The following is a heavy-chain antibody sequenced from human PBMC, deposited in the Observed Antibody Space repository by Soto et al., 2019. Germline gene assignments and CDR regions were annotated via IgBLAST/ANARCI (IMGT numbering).Heavy chain of an antibody. CDR2: IWYDGSNK. CDR1: GFTFSSYG. CDR3: ARPRLTGLGYYYGMDV. V-gene: IGHV3-33*01. Sequence: SGGSLRLSCAASGFTFSSYGMHWVRQAPGKGLEWVAVIWYDGSNKYYADSVKGRFTISRDNSKNTLYLQMNSLRAEDTAVYYCARPRLTGLGYYYGMDVWGQGTTVTVSS. D-gene: IGHD3-9*01. J-gene: IGHJ6*02.